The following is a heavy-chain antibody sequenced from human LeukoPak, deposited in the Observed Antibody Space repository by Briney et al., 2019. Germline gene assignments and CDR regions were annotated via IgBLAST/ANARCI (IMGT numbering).Heavy chain of an antibody. CDR1: GGSISSSNW. D-gene: IGHD1-1*01. J-gene: IGHJ6*03. CDR3: ARENDGGDYYYYYMDV. CDR2: IYHSGST. Sequence: SGTLSLTCAVSGGSISSSNWWSWVRQPPGKGLEWIGEIYHSGSTNYNPSLKSRVTISVDKSKNQFSLKLSSVTAADTAVYYCARENDGGDYYYYYMDVWGKGTTVTVSS. V-gene: IGHV4-4*02.